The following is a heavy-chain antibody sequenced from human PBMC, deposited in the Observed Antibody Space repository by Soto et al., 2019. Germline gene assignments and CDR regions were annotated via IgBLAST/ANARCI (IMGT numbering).Heavy chain of an antibody. D-gene: IGHD3-10*01. Sequence: GGSLRLSCAASGFTFSSYAMSWVRQAPGKGLEWVSAISGSGGSTYYADSVKGRFTISRDNSKNTLYLQMNSLRAEDTAVYYCAKDSGITMVRGALDYWGQGTLVTVSS. J-gene: IGHJ4*02. CDR2: ISGSGGST. CDR1: GFTFSSYA. V-gene: IGHV3-23*01. CDR3: AKDSGITMVRGALDY.